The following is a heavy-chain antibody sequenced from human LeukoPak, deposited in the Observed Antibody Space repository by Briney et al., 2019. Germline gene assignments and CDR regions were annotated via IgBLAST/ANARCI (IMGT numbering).Heavy chain of an antibody. Sequence: GGSLRLSCAASGFTFSSYSMNWVRQAPGKGLEWVSAISGSGGSTYYADSVKGRFTISRDNSKNTLYLQMNSLRAEDTAVYYCASKRGYSPYFDYWGQGTLVTVSS. CDR2: ISGSGGST. CDR1: GFTFSSYS. V-gene: IGHV3-23*01. D-gene: IGHD5-18*01. J-gene: IGHJ4*02. CDR3: ASKRGYSPYFDY.